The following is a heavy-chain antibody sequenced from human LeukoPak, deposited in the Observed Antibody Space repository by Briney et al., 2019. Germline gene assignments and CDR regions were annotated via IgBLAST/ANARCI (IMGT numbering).Heavy chain of an antibody. CDR1: GFTFSSYA. V-gene: IGHV3-30*04. D-gene: IGHD3-10*01. Sequence: PGRSLRLSCAASGFTFSSYAMHWARQAPGKGLEWVAVISYDGSNKYYADSVKGRFTISRDNSKNTLYLQMNSLRAEDTAVYYCARNGGIWFGELLNWFDPWGQGTLVTVSS. CDR3: ARNGGIWFGELLNWFDP. CDR2: ISYDGSNK. J-gene: IGHJ5*02.